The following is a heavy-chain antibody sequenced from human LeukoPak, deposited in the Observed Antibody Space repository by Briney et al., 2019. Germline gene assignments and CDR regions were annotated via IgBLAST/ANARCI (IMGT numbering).Heavy chain of an antibody. CDR2: MNPNSGNT. CDR1: GYTFTSYD. CDR3: ARGHSNYFYYYYYMDV. J-gene: IGHJ6*03. Sequence: ASVTVSCKASGYTFTSYDINWVRQAPGQGLEWMGWMNPNSGNTGYAQKFQGRVTITRNTSISTAYMELSSLRSEDTAVYYCARGHSNYFYYYYYMDVWGKGTTVTVSS. V-gene: IGHV1-8*03. D-gene: IGHD4-11*01.